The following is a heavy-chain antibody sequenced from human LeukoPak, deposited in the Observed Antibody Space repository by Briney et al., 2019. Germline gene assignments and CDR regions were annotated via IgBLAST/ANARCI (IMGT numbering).Heavy chain of an antibody. CDR3: ARSASEAAAGEDWFDP. J-gene: IGHJ5*02. Sequence: ASVKVSCKASGYTFAGYYMHWVRQAPGQGLEWMGWINPNSGGTNYAQKFQGRVTMTRDTSISTAYMELSRLRSDDTAVYYCARSASEAAAGEDWFDPWGQGTLVTVSS. D-gene: IGHD6-13*01. V-gene: IGHV1-2*02. CDR2: INPNSGGT. CDR1: GYTFAGYY.